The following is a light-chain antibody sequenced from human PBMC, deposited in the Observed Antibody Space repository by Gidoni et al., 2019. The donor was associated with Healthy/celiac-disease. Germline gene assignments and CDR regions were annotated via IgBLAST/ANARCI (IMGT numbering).Light chain of an antibody. V-gene: IGKV1-5*03. J-gene: IGKJ1*01. CDR1: QSSSW. CDR2: KAS. CDR3: QQYNSYPWT. Sequence: DIQMTQSPSTLSASVGDRVTITCRASQSSSWLAWYQQKPGKAPKLLIYKASSLESGVPSRFSGSGSGTEFTLTISSLQPDDFATYYCQQYNSYPWTFXQXTKVEIK.